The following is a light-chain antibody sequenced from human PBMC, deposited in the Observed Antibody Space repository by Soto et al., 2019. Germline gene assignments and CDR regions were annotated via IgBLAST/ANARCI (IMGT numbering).Light chain of an antibody. Sequence: EIVLTQSPGTLSLSPGERATLSCRASQSVSSSYLAWYQQRPGQAPRLLTYGASSRATGIPDRFSGSGSGTDFTLTISRLEPEDFGVSFCQHYDKWPLTFGGGTKVDIK. CDR1: QSVSSSY. CDR2: GAS. CDR3: QHYDKWPLT. V-gene: IGKV3-20*01. J-gene: IGKJ4*01.